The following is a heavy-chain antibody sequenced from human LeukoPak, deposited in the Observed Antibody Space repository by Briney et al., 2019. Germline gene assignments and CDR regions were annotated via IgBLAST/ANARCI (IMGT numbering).Heavy chain of an antibody. D-gene: IGHD3-22*01. CDR2: VWYDGSNK. CDR1: GFTFSNYG. CDR3: AKDTTMIGRPNYFDY. Sequence: GGSLRLSCAASGFTFSNYGMHWVRQAPGKGLEWVAVVWYDGSNKYYADSVKGRFTISRDNSKNTLYLQMNSLRAEDTAVYYCAKDTTMIGRPNYFDYWGQGTLVTVSS. V-gene: IGHV3-33*06. J-gene: IGHJ4*02.